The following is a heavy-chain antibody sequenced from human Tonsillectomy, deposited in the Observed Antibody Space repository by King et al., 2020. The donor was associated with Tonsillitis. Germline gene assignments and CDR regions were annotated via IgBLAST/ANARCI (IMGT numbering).Heavy chain of an antibody. V-gene: IGHV1-69*09. CDR2: IIPILGIA. J-gene: IGHJ4*02. CDR3: ARDLASYYDSSGLDY. Sequence: QLVQSGAEVKKPGSSVKVSCKASGGTFSSYAISWVRQAPGQGLEWMGRIIPILGIANYAQKFQGRVTITADKSTSTAYMELSSLGSEDTAVYYCARDLASYYDSSGLDYWGQGTLVTVSS. CDR1: GGTFSSYA. D-gene: IGHD3-22*01.